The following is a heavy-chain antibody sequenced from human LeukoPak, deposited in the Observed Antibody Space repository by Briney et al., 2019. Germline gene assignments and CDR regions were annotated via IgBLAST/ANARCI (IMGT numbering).Heavy chain of an antibody. V-gene: IGHV3-30*02. CDR3: AKGGIYCSSTSCKGGLDY. CDR2: IRYDGSNK. D-gene: IGHD2-2*01. Sequence: GGSLRLSCAASGFTFSSYGMHWVRQAPGKGLEWVAFIRYDGSNKYYADSVKGRFTISRDNSKNTLYLQMNSLRAEDTAVYYCAKGGIYCSSTSCKGGLDYWGRGTLVTVSS. CDR1: GFTFSSYG. J-gene: IGHJ4*02.